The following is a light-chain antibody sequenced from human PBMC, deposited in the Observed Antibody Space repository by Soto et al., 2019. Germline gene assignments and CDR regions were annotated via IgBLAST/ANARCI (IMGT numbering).Light chain of an antibody. CDR3: QQTYSALT. CDR1: QSISSY. J-gene: IGKJ4*01. V-gene: IGKV1-39*01. CDR2: AAS. Sequence: DIQMTQSPSSLSASVGDRVTITCRASQSISSYLNWYQQKPGKAPKLLIYAASNLQSGVPSRFSGSGSGTDFTLTISSLQPEDFATYYCQQTYSALTLGGGTKVDIK.